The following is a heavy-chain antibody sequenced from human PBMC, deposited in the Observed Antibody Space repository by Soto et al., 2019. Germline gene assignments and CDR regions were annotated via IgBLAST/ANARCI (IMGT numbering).Heavy chain of an antibody. J-gene: IGHJ4*02. V-gene: IGHV3-30-3*01. CDR3: ASLGY. Sequence: GGSLRLSCAASGFTFSSHAMHWVRQAPGKGLEWVAIISYDGSNKYYADSVKGRFTISRDNSKNTLYLHMNSLRAEDTAMYYCASLGYWGQGTLVTVSS. CDR2: ISYDGSNK. CDR1: GFTFSSHA.